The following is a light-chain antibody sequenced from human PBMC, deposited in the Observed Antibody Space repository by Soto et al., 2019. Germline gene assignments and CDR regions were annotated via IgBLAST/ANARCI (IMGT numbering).Light chain of an antibody. CDR1: QSVSSTY. Sequence: EIVLTQSPGTLSLSPGERATLSCRASQSVSSTYLAWYQQKPGQAPRLLIYGASSRVTGIPDRFTGSGSGTGFTLTISRLEPEDFAVFYCQQYFSSPYTFGQGTKLEIK. CDR3: QQYFSSPYT. CDR2: GAS. V-gene: IGKV3-20*01. J-gene: IGKJ2*01.